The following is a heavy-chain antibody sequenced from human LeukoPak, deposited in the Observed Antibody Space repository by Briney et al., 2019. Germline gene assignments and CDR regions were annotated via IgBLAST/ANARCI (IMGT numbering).Heavy chain of an antibody. CDR2: ISYDGSNK. CDR1: GFSFSSYG. D-gene: IGHD3-22*01. J-gene: IGHJ3*02. CDR3: AKGFEAATMIVADAFDI. Sequence: GGSLRLSCAASGFSFSSYGMHWVRQAPGKGLEWVAVISYDGSNKYYADSVKGRFTISRDNSKNTLYLQMNSLRAEDTAVYYCAKGFEAATMIVADAFDIWGQGTMVTVSS. V-gene: IGHV3-30*18.